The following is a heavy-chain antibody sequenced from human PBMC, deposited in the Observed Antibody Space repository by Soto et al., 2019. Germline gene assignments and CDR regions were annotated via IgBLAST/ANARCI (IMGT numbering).Heavy chain of an antibody. CDR3: ASRHCSGGICYKPGFDS. V-gene: IGHV4-39*01. CDR1: GASLSSISYY. CDR2: IFFTGNI. D-gene: IGHD2-15*01. J-gene: IGHJ4*02. Sequence: LSLTCTVSGASLSSISYYWGWIRQPPGQGLEWGGSIFFTGNIYYNPSLKSRVTISVGTSMNQFSLMVNSVTAADTAVYICASRHCSGGICYKPGFDSWGQGALVTVSS.